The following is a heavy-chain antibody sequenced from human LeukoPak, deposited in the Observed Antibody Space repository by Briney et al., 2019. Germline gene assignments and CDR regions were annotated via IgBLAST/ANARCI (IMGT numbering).Heavy chain of an antibody. CDR3: AREVYATHYAFDI. Sequence: GASVKVSCKVSGGTFSSYAISWVRQAPGQGLEWMGRIIPILGIANYAQKFQGRVTITADKSTSTAYMELSSLRSEDTAVYYCAREVYATHYAFDIWGQGTMVTVSS. J-gene: IGHJ3*02. V-gene: IGHV1-69*04. CDR1: GGTFSSYA. D-gene: IGHD1-14*01. CDR2: IIPILGIA.